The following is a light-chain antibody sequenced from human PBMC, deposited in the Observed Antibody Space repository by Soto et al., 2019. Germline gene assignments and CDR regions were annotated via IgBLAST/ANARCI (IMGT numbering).Light chain of an antibody. CDR3: QQYGSSPRT. V-gene: IGKV3-20*01. Sequence: EIVLTQSPGTLSLSPGERATLSCRASQSVSSSYLAWYQQKPGQAPRLLIYGASSRATGIPDRFSGSGSGTDFTLIISRLEPEDVEVYYCQQYGSSPRTFGQGTTVEIK. CDR2: GAS. CDR1: QSVSSSY. J-gene: IGKJ1*01.